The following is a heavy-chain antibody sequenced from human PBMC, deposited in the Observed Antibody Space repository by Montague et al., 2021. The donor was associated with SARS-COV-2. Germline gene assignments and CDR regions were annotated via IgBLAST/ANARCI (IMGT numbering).Heavy chain of an antibody. CDR3: VRPLWFGDSDYYFES. CDR2: IRPDGTST. J-gene: IGHJ4*02. CDR1: GFTFRSYW. Sequence: SLSLSWSASGFTFRSYWMHWVRQVPGRGLVWVSRIRPDGTSTHYAASVKGRFVISRDNAKNTLSLEMTNLRVDDTAIYYCVRPLWFGDSDYYFESWGQRTLVSVSS. V-gene: IGHV3-74*01. D-gene: IGHD3-10*01.